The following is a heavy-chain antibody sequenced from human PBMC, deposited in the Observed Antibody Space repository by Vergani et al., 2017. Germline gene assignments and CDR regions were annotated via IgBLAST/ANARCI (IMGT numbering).Heavy chain of an antibody. CDR1: GGSISSSSYY. CDR2: IYYSGST. J-gene: IGHJ4*02. D-gene: IGHD2-21*01. Sequence: QLQLQESGPGLVKPSETLSLTCTVSGGSISSSSYYWGWIRQPPGKGLEWIGSIYYSGSTYYNPSLKSRVTISVDTSKNQFSLKLSSVTAADTAVYYCAREFRGDHKTNFDYWGQGTLVTVSS. V-gene: IGHV4-39*02. CDR3: AREFRGDHKTNFDY.